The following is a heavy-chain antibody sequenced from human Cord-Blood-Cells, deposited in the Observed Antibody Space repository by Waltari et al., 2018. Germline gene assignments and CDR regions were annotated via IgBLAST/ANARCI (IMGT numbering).Heavy chain of an antibody. V-gene: IGHV5-51*01. CDR1: GYSFTSYW. CDR2: TYPGDSET. D-gene: IGHD1-26*01. Sequence: EVQLVQSGAEVKKPGESLKISCKGSGYSFTSYWIGWVRQMPGKGLEWMGITYPGDSETRYVPSFQGQDTISADKSISTAYLQWSSRKASDNAMYYCARGGGWELLFAFDIWCQGTMVTVSS. CDR3: ARGGGWELLFAFDI. J-gene: IGHJ3*02.